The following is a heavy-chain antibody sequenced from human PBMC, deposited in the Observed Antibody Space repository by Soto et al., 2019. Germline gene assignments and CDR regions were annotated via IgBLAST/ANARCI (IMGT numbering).Heavy chain of an antibody. D-gene: IGHD2-21*02. CDR1: GFTFSSYG. CDR3: AKDKVPVVVTAPFDY. CDR2: ISYDGSNK. V-gene: IGHV3-30*18. J-gene: IGHJ4*02. Sequence: QVQLVESGGGVVQPGRSLRISCAASGFTFSSYGMHWVRQAPGKGPEWVAVISYDGSNKYYADSVKGRFTISRDNSKNTLYLQMNSLRAEDTAVYYCAKDKVPVVVTAPFDYWGQGTLVTVSS.